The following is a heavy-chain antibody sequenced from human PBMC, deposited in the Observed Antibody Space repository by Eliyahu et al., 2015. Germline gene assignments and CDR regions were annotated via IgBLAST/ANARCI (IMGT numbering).Heavy chain of an antibody. CDR2: VCYSGST. D-gene: IGHD1-26*01. CDR3: ASRYDIVGATYFDY. V-gene: IGHV4-39*02. CDR1: GDSISSGRYC. Sequence: QLHLQESGPGLVKPSETLSLTCTVSGDSISSGRYCWGWIRQPPGKGLEWIGTVCYSGSTYYNPSLESRVAISVDTSKNHFSLRLSPVTAADTAVYYCASRYDIVGATYFDYWGQGTLVTVSS. J-gene: IGHJ4*02.